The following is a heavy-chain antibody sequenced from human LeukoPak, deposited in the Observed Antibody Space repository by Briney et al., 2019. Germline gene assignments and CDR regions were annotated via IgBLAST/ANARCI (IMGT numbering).Heavy chain of an antibody. CDR2: INTDTGNP. Sequence: ASVKVSCKASGYTFTDYPMNWVRQAPGQGLEGVGWINTDTGNPTYAQGFTGHYVFSLDTSVSTAYLQIISLKAEDTAVYYCARAGLTGSKVAFDVWGQGTMVTVSS. CDR3: ARAGLTGSKVAFDV. V-gene: IGHV7-4-1*02. J-gene: IGHJ3*01. D-gene: IGHD1-20*01. CDR1: GYTFTDYP.